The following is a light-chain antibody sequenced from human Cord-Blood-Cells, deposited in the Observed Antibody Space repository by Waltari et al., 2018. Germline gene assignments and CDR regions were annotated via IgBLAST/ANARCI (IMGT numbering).Light chain of an antibody. CDR1: SSDVGGYNY. CDR2: DVS. J-gene: IGLJ3*02. CDR3: SSYTSSSTRV. Sequence: QSALTQPASVSGSPGQSITISCTGTSSDVGGYNYVSWYQQDPGKAPKLRIYDVSNRPSGVSNRFSGSKSGNTASLTISGLQAEDEADYYCSSYTSSSTRVFGGGTKLTVL. V-gene: IGLV2-14*03.